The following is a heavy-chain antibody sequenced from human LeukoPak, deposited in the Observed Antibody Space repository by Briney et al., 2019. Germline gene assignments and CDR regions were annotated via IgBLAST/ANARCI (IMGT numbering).Heavy chain of an antibody. CDR3: AKETDDYVWGSYRYNYFDY. D-gene: IGHD3-16*02. CDR1: GFTFSTYA. CDR2: ISGSGGST. J-gene: IGHJ4*02. Sequence: GGSLRLSCAASGFTFSTYAMSWVRQAPGKGLEWVSAISGSGGSTYYADSVKGRFTISRDNSKNTLYLQMNSLRAEDTAVYYCAKETDDYVWGSYRYNYFDYWGQGTLVTVSS. V-gene: IGHV3-23*01.